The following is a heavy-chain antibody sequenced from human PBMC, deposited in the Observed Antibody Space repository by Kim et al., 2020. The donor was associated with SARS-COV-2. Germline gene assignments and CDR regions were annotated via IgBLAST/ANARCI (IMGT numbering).Heavy chain of an antibody. V-gene: IGHV3-30*07. J-gene: IGHJ4*02. Sequence: VKGLFTISRDKSKNTLYLQMNSLRAEDTAVYYCARGHISSGWYGAAFFDYWGQGTLVTVSS. D-gene: IGHD6-19*01. CDR3: ARGHISSGWYGAAFFDY.